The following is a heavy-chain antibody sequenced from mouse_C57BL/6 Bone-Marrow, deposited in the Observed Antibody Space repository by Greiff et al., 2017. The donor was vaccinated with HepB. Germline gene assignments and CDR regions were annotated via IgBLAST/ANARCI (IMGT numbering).Heavy chain of an antibody. J-gene: IGHJ2*01. CDR3: ARKRGYYGKNYFDY. D-gene: IGHD1-1*01. CDR2: IYPGSGNT. Sequence: QVQLQHSGAELVRPGASVKLSCKASGYTFTDYYINWVKQRPGQGLEWIARIYPGSGNTYYNEKFKGKATLTAEKSSSTAYMQLSSLTSEDSAVYFCARKRGYYGKNYFDYWGQGTTLTVSS. V-gene: IGHV1-76*01. CDR1: GYTFTDYY.